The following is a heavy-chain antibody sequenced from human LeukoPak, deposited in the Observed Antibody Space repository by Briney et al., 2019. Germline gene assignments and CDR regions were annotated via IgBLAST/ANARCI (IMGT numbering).Heavy chain of an antibody. CDR3: ARDISPLAILWGFDI. D-gene: IGHD2-21*01. CDR1: GYTFTSYG. Sequence: GASVKVSCKASGYTFTSYGISWVRQAPGQGLEWMGWISAYNGNTNYAQKLQGRATMTTDTSTSTAYMELRSLRSDDTAVYYCARDISPLAILWGFDIWGQGTMVTVSS. V-gene: IGHV1-18*01. J-gene: IGHJ3*02. CDR2: ISAYNGNT.